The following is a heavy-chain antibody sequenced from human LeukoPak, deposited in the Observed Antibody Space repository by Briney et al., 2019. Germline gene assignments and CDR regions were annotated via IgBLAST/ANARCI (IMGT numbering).Heavy chain of an antibody. Sequence: GGSLRLSCAASGFTFSSYGMHWVRQAPGKGLEWVAFIRYDGSNKYYADSVKGRFTISRDNSKNTLYLQMNSLRAEDTAVYYCARDQETMMDYWGQGTLVTVSS. CDR3: ARDQETMMDY. CDR1: GFTFSSYG. D-gene: IGHD3-22*01. CDR2: IRYDGSNK. J-gene: IGHJ4*02. V-gene: IGHV3-30*02.